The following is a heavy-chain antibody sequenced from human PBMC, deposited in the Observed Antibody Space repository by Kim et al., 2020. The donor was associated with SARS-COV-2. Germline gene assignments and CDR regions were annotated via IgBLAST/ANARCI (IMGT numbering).Heavy chain of an antibody. CDR1: GGSFSGYY. Sequence: SETLSLTCAVYGGSFSGYYWSWIRQPPGKGLEWIGEINHSGSTNYNPSLKSRVTISVDTSKNQFSLKLSSVTAADTAVYYCARVVKAGDYRGRRWFDPWGQGTLVTVSS. CDR3: ARVVKAGDYRGRRWFDP. CDR2: INHSGST. J-gene: IGHJ5*02. V-gene: IGHV4-34*01. D-gene: IGHD4-17*01.